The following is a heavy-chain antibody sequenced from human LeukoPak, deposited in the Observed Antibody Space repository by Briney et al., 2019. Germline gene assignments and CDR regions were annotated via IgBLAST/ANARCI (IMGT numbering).Heavy chain of an antibody. V-gene: IGHV3-23*01. CDR1: GFTFSSYA. J-gene: IGHJ4*02. D-gene: IGHD3-9*01. CDR2: ISGSGGST. CDR3: ASRYYDILTGYYGPLDY. Sequence: PGGSLRLSCAASGFTFSSYAMSWVRQAPGKGLEWVSAISGSGGSTYYADSVKGRFTISRDNSKNTLYLQMNSLRVEDTAVYYCASRYYDILTGYYGPLDYWGQGTLVTVSS.